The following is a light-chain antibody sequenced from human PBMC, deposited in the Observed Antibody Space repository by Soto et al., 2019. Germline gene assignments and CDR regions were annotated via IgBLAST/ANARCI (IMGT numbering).Light chain of an antibody. V-gene: IGLV2-8*01. J-gene: IGLJ2*01. CDR2: EVN. CDR1: SSDVGYYNY. Sequence: QSVLTQPPSASGSPGQSVTISCTGTSSDVGYYNYVSWYQQHPGKAPTLIIYEVNKRPSGVPDRFSGSKSGNTASLTVSGLQAEDEAEYYCTSYAVGINVVFGGGTKVTVL. CDR3: TSYAVGINVV.